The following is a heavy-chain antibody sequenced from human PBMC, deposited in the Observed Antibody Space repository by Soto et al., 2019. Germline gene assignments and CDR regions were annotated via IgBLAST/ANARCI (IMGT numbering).Heavy chain of an antibody. J-gene: IGHJ6*02. CDR2: ISYDGSNK. CDR1: GFTFSSYA. V-gene: IGHV3-30-3*01. Sequence: LRLSCAASGFTFSSYAMHWVRQAPGKGLEWVAVISYDGSNKYYADSVKGRFTISRDNSKNTLYLQMNSLRAEDTAVYYCARKPINDFWSGYPFGMDVWGQGTTVTVS. CDR3: ARKPINDFWSGYPFGMDV. D-gene: IGHD3-3*01.